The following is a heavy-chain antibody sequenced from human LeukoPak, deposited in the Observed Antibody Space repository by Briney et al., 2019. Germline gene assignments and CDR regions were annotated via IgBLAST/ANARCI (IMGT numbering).Heavy chain of an antibody. D-gene: IGHD3-3*01. J-gene: IGHJ5*02. CDR2: ISGSGGST. Sequence: GGSLRLSCAASGFTFSSYAMSWVRQAPGKGLEWVSAISGSGGSTYYADSVKGRFTISRDNSKNTLYLQLNSLRAEDTAVYYCAKDVARLLEWLDGNWFDPWGQGTLVTVSS. CDR3: AKDVARLLEWLDGNWFDP. CDR1: GFTFSSYA. V-gene: IGHV3-23*01.